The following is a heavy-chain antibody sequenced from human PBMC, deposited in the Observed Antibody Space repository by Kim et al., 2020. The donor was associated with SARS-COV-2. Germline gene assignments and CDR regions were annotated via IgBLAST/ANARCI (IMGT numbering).Heavy chain of an antibody. D-gene: IGHD1-26*01. CDR1: GDSVSSNNAA. Sequence: SQTLSLTCAISGDSVSSNNAAWNWIRLSPSRGLEWLGRTYFSSNWHYNYAVSVKSRITINPDTSRNQFSLQLTSVTPEDSAVYYCARGPHSGRGQNWFDPWGHGTLVTVSS. V-gene: IGHV6-1*01. CDR2: TYFSSNWHY. CDR3: ARGPHSGRGQNWFDP. J-gene: IGHJ5*02.